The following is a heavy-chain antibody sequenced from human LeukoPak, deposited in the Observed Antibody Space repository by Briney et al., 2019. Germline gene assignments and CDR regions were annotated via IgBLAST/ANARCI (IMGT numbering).Heavy chain of an antibody. J-gene: IGHJ4*02. CDR1: GFTFSSYG. V-gene: IGHV3-30*02. CDR2: IRYDGSNK. Sequence: GGSLRLSCAASGFTFSSYGMHWVRQAPGKGLEWVAFIRYDGSNKYYADSVKGRFTISRDNSKNTLYLQMNSLRAEDTAVYYCARDPKKDYDFWSGYYANIDYWGQGTLVTVSS. D-gene: IGHD3-3*01. CDR3: ARDPKKDYDFWSGYYANIDY.